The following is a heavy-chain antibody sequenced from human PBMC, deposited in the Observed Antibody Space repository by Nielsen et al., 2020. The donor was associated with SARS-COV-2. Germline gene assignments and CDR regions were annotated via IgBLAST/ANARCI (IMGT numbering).Heavy chain of an antibody. J-gene: IGHJ4*02. Sequence: GGSLRLSCAVSGFTFSSYWMNWVRQAPGKGLEWVANIKEDGSEKYYADSVKGRFTISRDNAKDLLYLQMNSLRAEDTAVYFCARNSGWYDSTLYWGLGTLVTVSS. D-gene: IGHD6-13*01. CDR2: IKEDGSEK. V-gene: IGHV3-7*01. CDR3: ARNSGWYDSTLY. CDR1: GFTFSSYW.